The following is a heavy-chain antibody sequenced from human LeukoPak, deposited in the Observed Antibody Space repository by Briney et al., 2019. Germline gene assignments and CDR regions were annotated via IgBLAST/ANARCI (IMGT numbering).Heavy chain of an antibody. CDR1: GFTFSSYS. J-gene: IGHJ4*02. V-gene: IGHV3-48*04. CDR2: ISSSSSTI. CDR3: ARDVGGEYSSGWSDY. D-gene: IGHD6-19*01. Sequence: PGGSLRLSCAASGFTFSSYSMNWVRQAPGKGLEWVSYISSSSSTIYYADSVKGRFTISRDNAKNSLHLQMNSLRAEDTAVYYCARDVGGEYSSGWSDYWGQGTLVTVSS.